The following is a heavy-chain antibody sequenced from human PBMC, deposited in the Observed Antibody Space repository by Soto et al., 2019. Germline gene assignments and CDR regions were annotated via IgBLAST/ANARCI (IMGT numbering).Heavy chain of an antibody. D-gene: IGHD2-8*01. Sequence: QDQLQESGPGLVKPSQTLSLTCTVSGGSISIGGFYWTWIRQHPGNGLEWISYIYYNGNTYYNPSLKSRVTISVDTSKNQFPLKLSSVTAADTAVYYCARASLGYCTNGVCQSYYGMDVWGQGTTVTVSS. CDR3: ARASLGYCTNGVCQSYYGMDV. V-gene: IGHV4-31*03. J-gene: IGHJ6*02. CDR1: GGSISIGGFY. CDR2: IYYNGNT.